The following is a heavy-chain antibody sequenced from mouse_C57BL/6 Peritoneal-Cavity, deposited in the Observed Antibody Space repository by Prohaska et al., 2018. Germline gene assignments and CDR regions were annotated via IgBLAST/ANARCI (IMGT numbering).Heavy chain of an antibody. CDR1: GFTFSDYG. CDR2: SSSGISTX. CDR3: ARVHGSAWFAY. D-gene: IGHD2-2*01. Sequence: EVQLVESGGGLVKPGGSLKLSCEASGFTFSDYGMHWVRQAQDQGLEWXXXSSSGISTXYYADGVKGRFTXSRDNAKNTLFLQMTSLRSEDTAMYYCARVHGSAWFAYWGQGTLVAGSA. V-gene: IGHV5-17*01. J-gene: IGHJ3*01.